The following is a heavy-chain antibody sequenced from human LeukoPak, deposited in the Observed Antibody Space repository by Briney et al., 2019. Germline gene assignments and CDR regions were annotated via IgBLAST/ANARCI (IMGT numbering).Heavy chain of an antibody. CDR1: GFTFSSYS. J-gene: IGHJ4*02. Sequence: GGSLRLSCAASGFTFSSYSMNWVRQATGKGLEWVSTISGGGGSTYYADSVKGRFTISRDNSKNTLYLQMNSLRAEDTAIYYCAKDWRSSGWNDYWGQGTLVTVSS. D-gene: IGHD6-19*01. CDR3: AKDWRSSGWNDY. CDR2: ISGGGGST. V-gene: IGHV3-23*01.